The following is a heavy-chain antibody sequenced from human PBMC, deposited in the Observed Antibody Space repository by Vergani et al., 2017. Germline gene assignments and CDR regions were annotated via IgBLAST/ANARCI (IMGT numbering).Heavy chain of an antibody. V-gene: IGHV3-64*01. D-gene: IGHD1-1*01. CDR1: GFTFTYHG. CDR3: ARQLRTARSGILHAFDI. Sequence: EVNLVESGGGVVHPGGSLRLACATSGFTFTYHGMYWVRQGPGKGLEFVSGIGNYGGSIQYGNCVKGRLIISRDNSKSTVFLQMGSMTTEDTGVYYCARQLRTARSGILHAFDIWCHGTLVTVSS. J-gene: IGHJ3*02. CDR2: IGNYGGSI.